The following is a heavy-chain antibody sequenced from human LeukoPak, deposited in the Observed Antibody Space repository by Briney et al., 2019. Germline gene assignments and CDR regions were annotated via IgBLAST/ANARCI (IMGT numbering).Heavy chain of an antibody. D-gene: IGHD3-3*01. CDR2: IIPIFGTA. V-gene: IGHV1-69*01. CDR1: GGTFSSYA. J-gene: IGHJ4*02. Sequence: SVKVSCKASGGTFSSYAISWVRQAPGRGLEWMGGIIPIFGTANYAQKFQGRVTITADESTSTAYMELSSLRSEDTAVYYCAYHYDFWSGYYPIDYWGQGTLVTVS. CDR3: AYHYDFWSGYYPIDY.